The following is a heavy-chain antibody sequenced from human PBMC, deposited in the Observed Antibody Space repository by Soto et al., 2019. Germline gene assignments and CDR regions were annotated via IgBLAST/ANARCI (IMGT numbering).Heavy chain of an antibody. CDR3: AKVMGQAYYGMDV. CDR2: ISYDGSNK. V-gene: IGHV3-30*18. CDR1: GFTFSSYG. J-gene: IGHJ6*02. Sequence: QVQLVESGGGVVQPGRSLRLSCAASGFTFSSYGMHWVRQAPGKGLEWVAVISYDGSNKYYADSVKGRFTISRDNSKNTLYLQMNSLRAEDTAVYYCAKVMGQAYYGMDVWGQGTTVTVSS. D-gene: IGHD3-10*01.